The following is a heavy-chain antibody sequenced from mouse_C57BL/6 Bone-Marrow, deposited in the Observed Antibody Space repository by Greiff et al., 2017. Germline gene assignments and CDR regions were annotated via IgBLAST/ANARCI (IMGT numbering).Heavy chain of an antibody. Sequence: QVQLQQPGAELVKPGASVKLSCKASGYTFTSYWMHWVKQRPGQGLEWIGMIHPNSGSTNYNEKFKSKATLTVDKSSSTAYMQLSSLTSEDSAVYYCARSVYYGNYPFAYWGQGTLVTVSA. CDR3: ARSVYYGNYPFAY. J-gene: IGHJ3*01. D-gene: IGHD2-1*01. CDR1: GYTFTSYW. CDR2: IHPNSGST. V-gene: IGHV1-64*01.